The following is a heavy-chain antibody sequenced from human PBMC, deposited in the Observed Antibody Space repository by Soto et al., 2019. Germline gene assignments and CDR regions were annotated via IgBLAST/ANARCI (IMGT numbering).Heavy chain of an antibody. CDR2: IYYSGIT. V-gene: IGHV4-59*01. D-gene: IGHD1-20*01. CDR1: GCSISSYY. J-gene: IGHJ6*02. CDR3: ARYKSNYYYGMDV. Sequence: SETLSLTCTVSGCSISSYYWSWIRQPPGKGLEWIGYIYYSGITNYNPSLKSRVTISVDTSKNQFSLKLSSVTAADTAVYYCARYKSNYYYGMDVWGQGTTVT.